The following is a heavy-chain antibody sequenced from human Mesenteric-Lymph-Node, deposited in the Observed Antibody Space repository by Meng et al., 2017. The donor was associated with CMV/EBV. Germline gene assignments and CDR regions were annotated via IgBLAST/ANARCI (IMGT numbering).Heavy chain of an antibody. J-gene: IGHJ6*02. CDR1: GFTFSSYG. CDR2: IRYDGSNK. CDR3: AKDSWSPDFWSGYYTYYCGMDV. D-gene: IGHD3-3*01. Sequence: GGSLRLSCAASGFTFSSYGMHWVRQAPGKGLEWVAFIRYDGSNKYYADSVKGRFTISRDNSKNTLYLQMNSLRAEDTAVYYCAKDSWSPDFWSGYYTYYCGMDVWGQGTTVTVSS. V-gene: IGHV3-30*02.